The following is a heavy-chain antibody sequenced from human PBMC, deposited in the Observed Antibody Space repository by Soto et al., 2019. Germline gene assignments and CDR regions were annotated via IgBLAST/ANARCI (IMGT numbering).Heavy chain of an antibody. D-gene: IGHD4-17*01. Sequence: EVQLLESGGGLVQPGGSLRLSCEASGFAFSSYAMSWFPQAPGKGLGWVSAITGSGGSAFYADSVKGRFSISRDKSKNTLFLQMNSLRADDTAVYYCAKIATYGGNVDYFDFWGQGTLVTVSS. J-gene: IGHJ4*02. CDR2: ITGSGGSA. CDR1: GFAFSSYA. V-gene: IGHV3-23*01. CDR3: AKIATYGGNVDYFDF.